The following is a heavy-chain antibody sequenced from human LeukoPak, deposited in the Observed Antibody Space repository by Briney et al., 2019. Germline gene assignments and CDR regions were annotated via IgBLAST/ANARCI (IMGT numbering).Heavy chain of an antibody. V-gene: IGHV3-30*18. CDR1: GFTFSSYG. Sequence: GGSLRLSCAASGFTFSSYGMHWVRQAPGKGLEWVAVISYDGSNKYYADSVKGRFTISRDNSKNTLYLQMNSLRAEDTAMYYCAKSRSDVVDYWGQGTLVTVSS. CDR3: AKSRSDVVDY. J-gene: IGHJ4*02. CDR2: ISYDGSNK. D-gene: IGHD3-3*01.